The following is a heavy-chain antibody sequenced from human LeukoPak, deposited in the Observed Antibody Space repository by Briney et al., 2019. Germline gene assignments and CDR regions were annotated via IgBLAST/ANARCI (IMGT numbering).Heavy chain of an antibody. CDR2: ISAYNGNT. D-gene: IGHD3-10*01. Sequence: GASVKVSCKASGYTFTSYGISWVRQAPGQGLEWMGWISAYNGNTNYAQKLQGRVTMTTDTSTSTAYMELRSLRSDDTAVYYCARVPQRFIWFGESPAEPFDYWGQGTLVTVSS. V-gene: IGHV1-18*01. CDR3: ARVPQRFIWFGESPAEPFDY. J-gene: IGHJ4*02. CDR1: GYTFTSYG.